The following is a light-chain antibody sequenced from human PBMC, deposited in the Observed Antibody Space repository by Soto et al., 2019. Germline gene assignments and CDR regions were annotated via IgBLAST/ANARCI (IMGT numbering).Light chain of an antibody. CDR2: GAS. CDR3: QQRSNWQVT. V-gene: IGKV3-15*01. Sequence: EIFLTQSPDTLSLSPGERATLSCRASQSVSSNLAWYQQKPGQAPRLLIYGASTRATGIPARFSGSGSGTEFTLTISSLQSEDFAVYYCQQRSNWQVTFGQGTRLEIK. CDR1: QSVSSN. J-gene: IGKJ5*01.